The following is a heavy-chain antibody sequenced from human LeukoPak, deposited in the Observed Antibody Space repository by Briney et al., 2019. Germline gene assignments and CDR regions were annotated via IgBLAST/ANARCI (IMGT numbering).Heavy chain of an antibody. Sequence: NSSETLSLTCAVSGGSITNTNYCSWVRQPPGKGLEWIGEVNLRGSTNYNPSLMRRVTIAVDTSENPIPLQLTSVTAAATAHYCCARVGGPYRPLDYSGQGTLGTVSS. CDR2: VNLRGST. CDR1: GGSITNTNY. V-gene: IGHV4-4*01. CDR3: ARVGGPYRPLDY. J-gene: IGHJ4*02.